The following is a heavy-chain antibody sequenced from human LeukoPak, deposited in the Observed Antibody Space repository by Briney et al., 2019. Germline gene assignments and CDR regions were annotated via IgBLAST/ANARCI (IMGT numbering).Heavy chain of an antibody. CDR1: GYPFTGYY. CDR2: INPNSGFT. J-gene: IGHJ4*02. CDR3: ARLADCSSSSCRSFDY. Sequence: ASVKVSCKASGYPFTGYYLHWVRQAPGQGLEWMGWINPNSGFTNYAQKFQGRVTMTRDTSISTAYMELSRLRSDDTAVYYCARLADCSSSSCRSFDYWGQGALVTVSS. V-gene: IGHV1-2*02. D-gene: IGHD2-2*01.